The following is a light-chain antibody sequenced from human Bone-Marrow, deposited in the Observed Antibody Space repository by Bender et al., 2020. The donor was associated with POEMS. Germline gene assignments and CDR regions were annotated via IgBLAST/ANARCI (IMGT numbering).Light chain of an antibody. J-gene: IGLJ3*02. CDR2: SSH. CDR3: AVWDDSLNGWV. V-gene: IGLV1-44*01. CDR1: SSNIGAHA. Sequence: QSVLTQPPSASGTPGQRVTISCSGGSSNIGAHAVNWYQHLPGTAPKLLIYSSHRRPSGVPARFSGSRSDTSASLASSGPQSENEDDYYCAVWDDSLNGWVFGGGTKLTVL.